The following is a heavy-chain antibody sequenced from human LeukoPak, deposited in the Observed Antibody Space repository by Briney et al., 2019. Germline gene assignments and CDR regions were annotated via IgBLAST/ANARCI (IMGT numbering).Heavy chain of an antibody. CDR1: GFTFSSYE. D-gene: IGHD1-26*01. CDR2: ISSSGSNI. CDR3: ARDLASGSYWGFDY. V-gene: IGHV3-48*03. J-gene: IGHJ4*02. Sequence: GGSLRLSCAASGFTFSSYEMNWVRQAPGKGLEWVSYISSSGSNIYYADPVKGRFTISRDNAKNSLYLQMNSLRAEDTAVYYCARDLASGSYWGFDYWGQGTLVTVSS.